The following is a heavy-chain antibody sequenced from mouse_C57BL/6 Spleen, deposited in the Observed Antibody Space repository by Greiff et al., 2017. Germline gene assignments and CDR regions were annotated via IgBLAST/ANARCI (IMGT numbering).Heavy chain of an antibody. CDR1: GYAFSSSW. CDR3: ATSLPIDY. D-gene: IGHD2-10*01. Sequence: VQLQQSGPELVKPGASVKISCKASGYAFSSSWMNWVKQRPGKGLEWIGRIYPGDGDTNYNGKFKGKATLTADKSSSTAYMQLSSLTSEDSAVYFCATSLPIDYWGQGTTLTVSS. J-gene: IGHJ2*01. CDR2: IYPGDGDT. V-gene: IGHV1-82*01.